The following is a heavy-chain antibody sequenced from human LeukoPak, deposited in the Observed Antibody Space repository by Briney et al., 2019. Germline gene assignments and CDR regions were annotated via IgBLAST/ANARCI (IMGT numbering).Heavy chain of an antibody. J-gene: IGHJ4*02. Sequence: GGSLRLSCAASGFXFSSYEMNWVRQAPGKGLEWVSYISSSGSTIYYADSVKGRFTISRDNAKNSLYLQMNSLRAEDTAVYYCARVSVVVPAAKGFDYWGQGTLVTVSS. D-gene: IGHD2-2*01. CDR3: ARVSVVVPAAKGFDY. CDR1: GFXFSSYE. V-gene: IGHV3-48*03. CDR2: ISSSGSTI.